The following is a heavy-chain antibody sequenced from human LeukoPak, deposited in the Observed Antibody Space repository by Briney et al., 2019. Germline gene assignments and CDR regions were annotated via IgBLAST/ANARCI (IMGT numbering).Heavy chain of an antibody. V-gene: IGHV3-30*02. D-gene: IGHD2-2*01. CDR3: VVVPAANYYYYMDV. J-gene: IGHJ6*03. CDR1: GFTFSSYG. CDR2: IRYDGSNK. Sequence: PGGSLRLSCAASGFTFSSYGMHWVRQAPGKGLEWVAFIRYDGSNKYYADSVKGRFTISRDNSKNTLYLQMNSPRAEDTAVYYSVVVPAANYYYYMDVWGKGTTVTVSS.